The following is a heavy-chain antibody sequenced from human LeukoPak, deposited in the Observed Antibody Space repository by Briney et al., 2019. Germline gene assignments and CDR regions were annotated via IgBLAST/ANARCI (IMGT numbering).Heavy chain of an antibody. Sequence: ALVKVSYKALGYTFTDHYFHWLRQAPGQGLEWMGWIHPGRGDTNYAQKFQGRVSLTRDTSISTAYMELSRLTSDDTAVYYCARDHNWGPDYWGQGTLVSVSS. CDR3: ARDHNWGPDY. V-gene: IGHV1-2*02. CDR1: GYTFTDHY. J-gene: IGHJ4*02. D-gene: IGHD7-27*01. CDR2: IHPGRGDT.